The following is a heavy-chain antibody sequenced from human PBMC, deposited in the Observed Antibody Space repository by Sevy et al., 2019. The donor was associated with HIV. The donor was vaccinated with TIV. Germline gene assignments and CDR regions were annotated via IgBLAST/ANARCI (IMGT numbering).Heavy chain of an antibody. J-gene: IGHJ4*02. CDR2: IIPIFGTA. Sequence: ASVKVSCKASGGTFSSYAISWVRQAPGQGLEWMGGIIPIFGTANYAQKFQGRVTITADESTRTAYMELSSLRSEDTAVYYCARGSRHYYDSSGYYYYYFDYWGQGTLVTVSS. V-gene: IGHV1-69*13. CDR1: GGTFSSYA. CDR3: ARGSRHYYDSSGYYYYYFDY. D-gene: IGHD3-22*01.